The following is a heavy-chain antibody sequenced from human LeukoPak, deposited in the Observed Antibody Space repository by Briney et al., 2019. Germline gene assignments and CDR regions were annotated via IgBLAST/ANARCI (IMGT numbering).Heavy chain of an antibody. CDR3: ARPRGGYCSSTSCRPGDAFDI. CDR2: IYPGDSDT. D-gene: IGHD2-2*01. CDR1: GYSFTSYW. J-gene: IGHJ3*02. Sequence: GESLKISCKGSGYSFTSYWISWVRQMPGKGLEWMGIIYPGDSDTRYSPSFQGQVTISADKSISTAYLQWSSLKASDTAMYYCARPRGGYCSSTSCRPGDAFDIWGQGTMVTVSS. V-gene: IGHV5-51*01.